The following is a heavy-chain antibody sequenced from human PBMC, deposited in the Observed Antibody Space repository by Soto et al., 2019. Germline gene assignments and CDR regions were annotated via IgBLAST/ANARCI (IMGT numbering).Heavy chain of an antibody. CDR2: FYSGGDT. Sequence: EVELVESGGGLIQPGGSLRLSCAASGFTVNTKHMSWVRQAPGKGLEWVSVFYSGGDTKYADSVKGRFTISRDSAMNTLYLYMNSLRLDDTALYYCVGAMGSGSSAGVYWGQGNLVTVSS. J-gene: IGHJ4*02. V-gene: IGHV3-53*01. D-gene: IGHD6-6*01. CDR1: GFTVNTKH. CDR3: VGAMGSGSSAGVY.